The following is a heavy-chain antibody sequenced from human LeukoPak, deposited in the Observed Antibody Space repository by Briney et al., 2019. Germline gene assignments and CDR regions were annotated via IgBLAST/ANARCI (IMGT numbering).Heavy chain of an antibody. CDR3: ARHVRDYYDSSGSPGWFDP. D-gene: IGHD3-22*01. J-gene: IGHJ5*02. CDR1: GGSISSGIYY. V-gene: IGHV4-39*01. CDR2: IYYSGST. Sequence: SQTLSLTCTVSGGSISSGIYYWGWIRQPPGKGLEWIGSIYYSGSTYYNPSLKSRVTISVDTSKNQFSLKLSSVTAADTAVYYCARHVRDYYDSSGSPGWFDPWGQGTLVTVSS.